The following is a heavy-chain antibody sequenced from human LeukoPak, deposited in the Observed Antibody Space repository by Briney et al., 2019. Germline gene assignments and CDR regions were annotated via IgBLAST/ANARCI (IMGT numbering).Heavy chain of an antibody. Sequence: ASVKVSCKASGYTFTIYGISWVRQAPGQGLEWMGWISCYNLNTKYAQKFQDRVTLTTDTSTNTAYMEMRSLTSDDTAVYYCARDDSSSWYEGEPFDVWGQGTVVTVSS. D-gene: IGHD6-13*01. CDR2: ISCYNLNT. CDR1: GYTFTIYG. J-gene: IGHJ3*01. CDR3: ARDDSSSWYEGEPFDV. V-gene: IGHV1-18*01.